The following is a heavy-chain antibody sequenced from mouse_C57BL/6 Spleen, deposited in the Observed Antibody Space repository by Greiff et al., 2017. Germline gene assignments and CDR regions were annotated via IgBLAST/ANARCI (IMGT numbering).Heavy chain of an antibody. J-gene: IGHJ2*01. CDR2: INPGTGDT. D-gene: IGHD1-1*01. Sequence: VQLQQSGAELVKPGASVKISCKASGYTFTGYYMNWVKQRPEQGLEWIGEINPGTGDTNYNQKFKGKATLTVDKSSSTAYMQLTSLTSEDSAVYYCARGITSGGYYWGKGTTLT. V-gene: IGHV1-42*01. CDR1: GYTFTGYY. CDR3: ARGITSGGYY.